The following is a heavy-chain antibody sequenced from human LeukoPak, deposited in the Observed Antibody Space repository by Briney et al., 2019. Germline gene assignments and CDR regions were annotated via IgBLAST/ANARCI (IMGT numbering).Heavy chain of an antibody. D-gene: IGHD3-22*01. CDR3: ARAVHDSSGYYYGRFDF. CDR1: GGSITNYY. J-gene: IGHJ4*02. CDR2: IYYSGSS. Sequence: KPSETLSLTCIVSGGSITNYYWSWVRQPPGKGLEWIGYIYYSGSSNYNPSLMRRATLSVDTSKNQFSLRLNSMTATDTAVYFCARAVHDSSGYYYGRFDFWGQGSLVTVSS. V-gene: IGHV4-59*12.